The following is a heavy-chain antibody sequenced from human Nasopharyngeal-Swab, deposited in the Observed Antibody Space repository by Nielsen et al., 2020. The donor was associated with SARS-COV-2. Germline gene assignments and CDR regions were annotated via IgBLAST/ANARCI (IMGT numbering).Heavy chain of an antibody. CDR3: ARGDFWSGFQRGGNYYGMDV. V-gene: IGHV1-69*06. CDR2: IIPIFGTA. J-gene: IGHJ6*02. CDR1: GGTFSSHA. D-gene: IGHD3-3*01. Sequence: SVKVSCKASGGTFSSHAISWVRQAPGQGLEWMGGIIPIFGTANYAQKFQGRVTITADKSTSTAYMELSSLRSEDTAVYYCARGDFWSGFQRGGNYYGMDVWGQGTTVTVSS.